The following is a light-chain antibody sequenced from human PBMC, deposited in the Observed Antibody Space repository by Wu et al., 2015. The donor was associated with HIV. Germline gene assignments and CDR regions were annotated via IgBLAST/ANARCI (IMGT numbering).Light chain of an antibody. V-gene: IGKV1-5*03. Sequence: DIQMTQSPSTLSACVGDRVNITCRASQNINDCLAWYQQKPGKAPKLLIYRTSNLQNEVAPRFSGSGSGTEFTLIINSLQPEDSATYYCQQYSTYWMPTFGGGPGWRS. CDR1: QNINDC. CDR2: RTS. CDR3: QQYSTYWMPT. J-gene: IGKJ4*01.